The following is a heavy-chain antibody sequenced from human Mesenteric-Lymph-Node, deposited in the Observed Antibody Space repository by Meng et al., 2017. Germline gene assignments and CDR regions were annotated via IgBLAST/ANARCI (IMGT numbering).Heavy chain of an antibody. CDR2: ISSSGSTI. V-gene: IGHV3-48*03. CDR3: ARDQYGDFTIDF. D-gene: IGHD4-17*01. Sequence: GGSLRLSCAASGFTFSSYEMNWVRQAPGKGLEWVSYISSSGSTIYYADSVKGRFTISRDNTKNSLSLQMSSLRVEDTAVYYCARDQYGDFTIDFWGQGTLVTVSS. J-gene: IGHJ4*02. CDR1: GFTFSSYE.